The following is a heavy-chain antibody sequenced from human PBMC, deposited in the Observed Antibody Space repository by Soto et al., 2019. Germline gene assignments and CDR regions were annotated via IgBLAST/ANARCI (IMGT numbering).Heavy chain of an antibody. D-gene: IGHD3-9*01. Sequence: GGSLRLSCAASGFIVRNNYMSWIRQVPGKGLECVSVIYSDGRTYYAESVEGRFTISRDTAKNTLFLQMDSLRSEDTATYYCATAHMQFDTLGIDHWGQGTLVTVSS. CDR3: ATAHMQFDTLGIDH. CDR2: IYSDGRT. CDR1: GFIVRNNY. J-gene: IGHJ4*02. V-gene: IGHV3-53*01.